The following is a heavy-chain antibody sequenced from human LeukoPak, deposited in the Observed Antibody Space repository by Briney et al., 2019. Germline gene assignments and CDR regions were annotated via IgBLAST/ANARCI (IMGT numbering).Heavy chain of an antibody. CDR2: MNSSSGDT. CDR1: GGTFSSYA. Sequence: ASVKVSCKASGGTFSSYAISWVRQATGQGLEWMGWMNSSSGDTGYAQKFQGRVTMTRDTSISTAYMELSRLRSDDTAVYYCARLGAGYCGGDCYVDYWGQGTLVTVSS. CDR3: ARLGAGYCGGDCYVDY. V-gene: IGHV1-8*02. J-gene: IGHJ4*02. D-gene: IGHD2-21*01.